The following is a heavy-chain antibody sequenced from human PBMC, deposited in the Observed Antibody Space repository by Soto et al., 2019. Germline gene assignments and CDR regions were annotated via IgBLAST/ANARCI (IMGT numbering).Heavy chain of an antibody. CDR3: AREPSGGDDYPDPRES. D-gene: IGHD4-17*01. Sequence: EVPLVESGGGLVQPGGSLRLYCAASGFTFRSYSMHWVRQDPGKGLEWLSYISSESTTIYYTDSVKGRFNISRDNDKNSLYLQMNSLRDDDTAVYYCAREPSGGDDYPDPRESWGQGTLVTVSS. J-gene: IGHJ5*02. CDR1: GFTFRSYS. CDR2: ISSESTTI. V-gene: IGHV3-48*02.